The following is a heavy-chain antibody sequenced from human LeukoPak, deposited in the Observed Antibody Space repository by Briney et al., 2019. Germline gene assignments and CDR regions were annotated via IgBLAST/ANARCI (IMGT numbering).Heavy chain of an antibody. Sequence: GGSLRLSSAASGFTFSSYGMHWVRQAPGKGLGWVAVIWYDGSNKYYADSVKGRFTISRDNSKNTLYLQMNSLRAEDTAVYYCATQSWVAAGDYWGQGTLVTVSS. CDR1: GFTFSSYG. J-gene: IGHJ4*02. CDR2: IWYDGSNK. CDR3: ATQSWVAAGDY. D-gene: IGHD2-15*01. V-gene: IGHV3-33*01.